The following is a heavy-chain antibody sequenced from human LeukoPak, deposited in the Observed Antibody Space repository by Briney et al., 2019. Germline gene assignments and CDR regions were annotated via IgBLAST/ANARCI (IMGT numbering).Heavy chain of an antibody. CDR2: ITSGFTP. D-gene: IGHD2-15*01. J-gene: IGHJ4*02. Sequence: GGSLSLSCAASGLIFSNYAMSWVRQAPGKGLEWGSGITSGFTPHYADSVKGRFTISRDNSKNTFHLQMNSLRAEDTAVYYCAKDYSDLRVADVFFEYWGQGTLVTVSS. CDR1: GLIFSNYA. CDR3: AKDYSDLRVADVFFEY. V-gene: IGHV3-23*01.